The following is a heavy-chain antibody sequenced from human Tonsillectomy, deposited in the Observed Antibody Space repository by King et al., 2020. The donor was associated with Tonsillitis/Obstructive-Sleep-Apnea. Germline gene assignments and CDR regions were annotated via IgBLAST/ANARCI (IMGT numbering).Heavy chain of an antibody. V-gene: IGHV4-39*01. J-gene: IGHJ4*02. CDR1: GGSISSSSYF. CDR2: IYYSGST. CDR3: ASPGDYGDYALGY. Sequence: QLQESGPGLVKPSETLSLTCTVSGGSISSSSYFWGWIRQPPGKGLEWIGGIYYSGSTYYNPSLKSRVTISVDTSKNQFSLKLSSVTAADTAVYYCASPGDYGDYALGYWGQGTLVTVSS. D-gene: IGHD4-17*01.